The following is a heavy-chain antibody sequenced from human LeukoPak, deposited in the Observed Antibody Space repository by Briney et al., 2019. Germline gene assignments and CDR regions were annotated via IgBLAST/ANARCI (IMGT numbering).Heavy chain of an antibody. Sequence: GGSLSLSCVASGFTFSSYWMSWVRQAPGTGLEWVANIKQDGSEKYYVDSVKGRFTISRDNAKNSLHLQVSSLRAEDTAVYYCARGRQQMTYFDYWGQGTLVTVSS. CDR3: ARGRQQMTYFDY. D-gene: IGHD6-13*01. V-gene: IGHV3-7*03. CDR1: GFTFSSYW. J-gene: IGHJ4*02. CDR2: IKQDGSEK.